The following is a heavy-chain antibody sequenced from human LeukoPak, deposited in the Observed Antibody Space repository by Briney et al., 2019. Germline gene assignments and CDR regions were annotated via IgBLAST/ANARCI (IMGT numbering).Heavy chain of an antibody. CDR1: GFSFSSYA. CDR2: ISGSGGDT. D-gene: IGHD6-19*01. CDR3: AKDPYSSGPYNWFDP. Sequence: GGSLRLSCAASGFSFSSYAMTWVRQAPGKGLEWVSAISGSGGDTYYADSVKGRFTISRDNSKNTLYLQMSRLRVEDTAVYYCAKDPYSSGPYNWFDPWGQGTLVTVSS. V-gene: IGHV3-23*01. J-gene: IGHJ5*02.